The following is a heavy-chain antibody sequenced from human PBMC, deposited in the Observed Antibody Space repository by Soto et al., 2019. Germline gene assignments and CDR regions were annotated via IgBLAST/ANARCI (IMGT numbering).Heavy chain of an antibody. J-gene: IGHJ6*02. CDR1: GDSIHNYY. V-gene: IGHV4-59*01. Sequence: SETLSLTCTVSGDSIHNYYWTWIRQPPGKGLEWIGYIYDSGSTSSNPSLKSRLTMSVDTSKNQFSLKLKSVTAADTAVYYCARGTKYYYQGMYVWGQGTTVTVSS. CDR3: ARGTKYYYQGMYV. CDR2: IYDSGST.